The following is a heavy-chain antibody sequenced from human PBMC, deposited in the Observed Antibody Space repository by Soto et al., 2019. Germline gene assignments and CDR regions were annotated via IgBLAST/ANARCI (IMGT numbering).Heavy chain of an antibody. D-gene: IGHD3-22*01. Sequence: QVQLVQSGAEVKKPVASVKVSCKASGYTFTSYYMHWVRQAPGQGLEWMGIINPSGGSTSYAQKFQGRVTMTRDTSTSTVYMELSSLRSEDTAVYYCARDRYDSSGYYSLDAFDIWGQGTMVTVSS. V-gene: IGHV1-46*03. CDR3: ARDRYDSSGYYSLDAFDI. J-gene: IGHJ3*02. CDR1: GYTFTSYY. CDR2: INPSGGST.